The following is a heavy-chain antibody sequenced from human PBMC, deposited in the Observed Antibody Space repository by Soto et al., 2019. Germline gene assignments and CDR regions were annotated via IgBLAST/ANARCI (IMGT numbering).Heavy chain of an antibody. D-gene: IGHD3-3*01. CDR2: IYWDDDK. J-gene: IGHJ4*02. CDR1: GFSLTTSGVG. Sequence: QITLNESGPTQVKPRQTLTLTCTFSGFSLTTSGVGVGWIRQSPGKAPEWLALIYWDDDKRYSPSLQSRRTITNDTSKKQVVLTMAELDPADTATYSCAHRVLRTVFGLVTTTAIYFDFWGQGTPVAVSS. CDR3: AHRVLRTVFGLVTTTAIYFDF. V-gene: IGHV2-5*02.